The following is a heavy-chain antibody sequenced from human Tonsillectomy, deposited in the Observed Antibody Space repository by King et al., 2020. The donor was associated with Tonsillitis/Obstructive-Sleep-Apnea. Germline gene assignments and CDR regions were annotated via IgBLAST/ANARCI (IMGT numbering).Heavy chain of an antibody. CDR1: GGSISSYY. D-gene: IGHD3-3*01. V-gene: IGHV4-59*01. CDR3: ASGHDFWSGLPIY. Sequence: VQLQESGPGLVKPSETLSLTCTVSGGSISSYYWSWIRQPPGKGLEWIGYIYYSGSTNYNPSLKSRVTISVDTSKNQFSLKLSSVTAADTAVYYCASGHDFWSGLPIYWGQGTLVTVS. CDR2: IYYSGST. J-gene: IGHJ4*02.